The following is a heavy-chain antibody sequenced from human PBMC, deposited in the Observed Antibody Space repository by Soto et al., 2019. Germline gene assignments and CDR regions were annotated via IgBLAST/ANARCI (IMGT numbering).Heavy chain of an antibody. J-gene: IGHJ2*01. CDR2: IFSNDEK. CDR1: GFSLSNARMG. Sequence: QVTLKESGPVLVKPTETLTLTCTVSGFSLSNARMGVSWIRQPPGKALEWLAHIFSNDEKSYSTSLKSRLTLSKDTSKRQVVLTMTNMDPVDTATYYCARSQPYGGKNWYFDLWGRGTLVTVSS. V-gene: IGHV2-26*01. D-gene: IGHD4-17*01. CDR3: ARSQPYGGKNWYFDL.